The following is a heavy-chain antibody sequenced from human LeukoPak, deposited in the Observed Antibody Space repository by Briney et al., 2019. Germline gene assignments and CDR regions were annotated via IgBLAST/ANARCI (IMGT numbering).Heavy chain of an antibody. CDR3: AKDMFYDSSGYHQPHDY. CDR1: GFTFSSYA. J-gene: IGHJ4*02. D-gene: IGHD3-22*01. V-gene: IGHV3-30-3*01. Sequence: PGGSLRLSCAASGFTFSSYAMHWVRQAPGKGLEWVAVISYDGSNKYYADSVKGRFTISRDNSKNTLYLQMNSLRAEDTAVYYCAKDMFYDSSGYHQPHDYWGQGTLVTVSS. CDR2: ISYDGSNK.